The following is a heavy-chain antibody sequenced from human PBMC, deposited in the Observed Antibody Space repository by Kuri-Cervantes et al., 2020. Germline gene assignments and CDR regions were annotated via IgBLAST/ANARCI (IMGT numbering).Heavy chain of an antibody. CDR2: IWYDGSNK. CDR1: GFTFSSYG. Sequence: GESLKISCAASGFTFSSYGMHWVRQAPGKGLEWVAVIWYDGSNKYYADSVKGRFTISRDNSKNTLYLQMNSLRAEDTAVYYCARDSGAVIADSWGQGTLVTVSS. V-gene: IGHV3-33*01. J-gene: IGHJ4*02. CDR3: ARDSGAVIADS. D-gene: IGHD3-10*01.